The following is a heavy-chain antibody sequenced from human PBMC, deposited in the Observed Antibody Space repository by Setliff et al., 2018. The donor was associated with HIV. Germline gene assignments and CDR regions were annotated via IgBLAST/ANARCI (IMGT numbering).Heavy chain of an antibody. CDR3: ARHYNVNYYVRKDFDY. Sequence: SETLSLTCTVSGASISGSSYFWGWIRQPPGKGLEWIGSIYYSGSTYYNPSLKSRVTISVDTSKNQFSLKLSSVTAADTAVYYCARHYNVNYYVRKDFDYWGQGTLVTVSS. V-gene: IGHV4-39*01. CDR1: GASISGSSYF. D-gene: IGHD1-26*01. CDR2: IYYSGST. J-gene: IGHJ4*02.